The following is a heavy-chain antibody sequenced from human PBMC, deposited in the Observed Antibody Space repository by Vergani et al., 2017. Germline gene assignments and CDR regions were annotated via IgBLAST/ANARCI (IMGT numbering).Heavy chain of an antibody. D-gene: IGHD3-10*01. V-gene: IGHV4-38-2*01. CDR1: GYSISSGYY. CDR2: IYHSGST. Sequence: QVQLQESGPGLLKPSETLSLTCAVSGYSISSGYYWGWIRQPPGKGLEWIGSIYHSGSTYYNPSLKRRVTISVDTSKNQFSLKLSSVTAADTAVYYCARVLLWFGELPDGFDPWGQGTLVTVSS. J-gene: IGHJ5*02. CDR3: ARVLLWFGELPDGFDP.